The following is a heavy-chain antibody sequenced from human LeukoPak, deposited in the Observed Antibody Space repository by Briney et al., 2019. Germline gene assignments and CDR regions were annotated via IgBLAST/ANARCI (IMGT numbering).Heavy chain of an antibody. V-gene: IGHV4-4*07. J-gene: IGHJ4*02. CDR3: ARDRGTWNDDGFDY. CDR1: GDGVTISSYY. CDR2: IYISGST. Sequence: SETLSLTCVVSGDGVTISSYYWTWIRQPAGKGLEWIGRIYISGSTNYNPSLKSRVTMSVDTSKNQFSLKLSSVTAADTAVYYCARDRGTWNDDGFDYWGQGTLVTVSS. D-gene: IGHD1-1*01.